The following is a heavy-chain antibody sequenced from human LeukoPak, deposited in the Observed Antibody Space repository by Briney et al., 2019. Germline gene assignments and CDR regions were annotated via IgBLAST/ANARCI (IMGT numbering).Heavy chain of an antibody. CDR1: GFNFSKYS. V-gene: IGHV3-30*18. D-gene: IGHD6-19*01. CDR3: AKDPELEAGPLDS. Sequence: GGSLGLSFAASGFNFSKYSMNWGRPAPGKGVGGGGVISYDGSNKYYPDYVKGRFTISRDNSKSTLYLQMNSLRAEDTAVYYCAKDPELEAGPLDSWGQGTLVTVSS. CDR2: ISYDGSNK. J-gene: IGHJ4*02.